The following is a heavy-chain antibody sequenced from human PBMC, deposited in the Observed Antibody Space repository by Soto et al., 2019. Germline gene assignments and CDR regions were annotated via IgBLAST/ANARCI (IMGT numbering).Heavy chain of an antibody. CDR3: ARKIGYFYYYGMDV. Sequence: SLRLSCAASGFTFSSYGMHWVRQAPGKGLEWVAVLWHDGSNKNYADSVKGRFTISRDNSRDTLYLEMNSLRAEDTAIYYCARKIGYFYYYGMDVWGQGTKVTVLL. CDR1: GFTFSSYG. D-gene: IGHD3-16*01. V-gene: IGHV3-33*01. J-gene: IGHJ6*02. CDR2: LWHDGSNK.